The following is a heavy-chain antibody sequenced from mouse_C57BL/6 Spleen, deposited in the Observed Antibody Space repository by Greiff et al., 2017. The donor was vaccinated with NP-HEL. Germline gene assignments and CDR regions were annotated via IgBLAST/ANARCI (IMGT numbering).Heavy chain of an antibody. V-gene: IGHV5-16*01. CDR3: ARGGFHWYFDV. CDR2: INYDGSST. CDR1: GFTFSDYY. J-gene: IGHJ1*03. Sequence: EVQLVESEGGLVQPGSSMKLSCTASGFTFSDYYMAWVRQVPEKGLEWVANINYDGSSTYYLDSLKNRFIISRDNAKNILYLQMSSLKSEDTATYYCARGGFHWYFDVWGTGTTVTVSS.